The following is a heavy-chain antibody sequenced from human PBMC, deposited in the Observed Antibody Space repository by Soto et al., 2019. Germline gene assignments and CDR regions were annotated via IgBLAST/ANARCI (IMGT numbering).Heavy chain of an antibody. J-gene: IGHJ4*02. D-gene: IGHD3-16*02. Sequence: PGGSLRLSCAASGFTFSDYAMHWVRQAPGKGLEWVSSISNSGSSIKYADSLKGRFTISRDNAKNSLYLEMKSLRAEDTAVYYCARDTRLRSLKWSKKGTYYFDHWGQGALVTV. CDR1: GFTFSDYA. CDR3: ARDTRLRSLKWSKKGTYYFDH. CDR2: ISNSGSSI. V-gene: IGHV3-21*01.